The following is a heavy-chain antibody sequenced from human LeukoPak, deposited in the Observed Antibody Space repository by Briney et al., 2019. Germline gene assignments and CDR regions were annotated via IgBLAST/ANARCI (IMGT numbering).Heavy chain of an antibody. V-gene: IGHV3-30*02. CDR3: AKDAWIQLWLPGHFDY. CDR1: GVTFSSYG. J-gene: IGHJ4*02. D-gene: IGHD5-18*01. CDR2: IRYVGSNN. Sequence: PGGTLSLSCAVSGVTFSSYGMNWVRQAPGKGLEWVAFIRYVGSNNYSADSGKGRFTISGDKSKNTLYLQMNSLRAEDTAVYYCAKDAWIQLWLPGHFDYWGQGTLVTVSS.